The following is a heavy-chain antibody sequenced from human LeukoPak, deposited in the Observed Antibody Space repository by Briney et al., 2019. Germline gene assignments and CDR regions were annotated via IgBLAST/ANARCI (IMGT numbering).Heavy chain of an antibody. Sequence: GGSLRLSCAASGFTFSSYWMHWVRQVPGKGLVWVSRINSDGSTTTYADSVKGRFTISRDNAKNTLHLQMNNLRAEDTAVYYCARASSTSSYFWGQGTLVTVSS. J-gene: IGHJ4*02. CDR1: GFTFSSYW. V-gene: IGHV3-74*01. D-gene: IGHD2-2*01. CDR3: ARASSTSSYF. CDR2: INSDGSTT.